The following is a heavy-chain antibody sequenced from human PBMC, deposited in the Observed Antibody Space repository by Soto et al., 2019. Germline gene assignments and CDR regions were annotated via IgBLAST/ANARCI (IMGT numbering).Heavy chain of an antibody. CDR2: ISAYNGNT. CDR1: GYGFNSHG. Sequence: GASVEVSWEGSGYGFNSHGRRWVGQAPGKRVEGKGWISAYNGNTNYAQKLQGRVTMTTDTSTSTAYMELRSLRSDDTAVYYCARTVTYYDFWSGYEENYYYMDVWGKGTTVTVSS. D-gene: IGHD3-3*01. J-gene: IGHJ6*03. CDR3: ARTVTYYDFWSGYEENYYYMDV. V-gene: IGHV1-18*01.